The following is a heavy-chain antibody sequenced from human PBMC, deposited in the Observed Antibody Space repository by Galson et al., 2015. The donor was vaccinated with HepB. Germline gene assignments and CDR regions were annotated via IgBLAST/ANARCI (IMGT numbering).Heavy chain of an antibody. V-gene: IGHV3-74*01. CDR2: ISSDGRTT. D-gene: IGHD5-24*01. J-gene: IGHJ5*02. Sequence: SLRLSCAASGFTSSSHWMHWVRQAPGKGLVWVSCISSDGRTTRYADYVTGRFTVSRDNADNTLYLQMDSLGAADTAVYYCTRDSTNYYTYFDPWGQGTLVTVSS. CDR1: GFTSSSHW. CDR3: TRDSTNYYTYFDP.